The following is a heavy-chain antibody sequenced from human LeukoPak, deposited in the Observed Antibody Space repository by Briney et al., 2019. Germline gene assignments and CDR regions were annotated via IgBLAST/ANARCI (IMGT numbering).Heavy chain of an antibody. Sequence: GGSLRLSCTASGFTVSSNYMTWVRQAPGKGLEWVSIIYSSGTTYYADSMKGRFTISRDNSKNTLYLQMNSLRTEDTAVYYCARTGYLKPIDSWGQGTLVTVSS. V-gene: IGHV3-66*02. CDR3: ARTGYLKPIDS. J-gene: IGHJ4*02. D-gene: IGHD3-9*01. CDR2: IYSSGTT. CDR1: GFTVSSNY.